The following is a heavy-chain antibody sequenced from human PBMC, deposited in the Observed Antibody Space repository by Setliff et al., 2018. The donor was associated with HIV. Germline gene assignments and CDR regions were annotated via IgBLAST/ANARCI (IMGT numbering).Heavy chain of an antibody. Sequence: ASVKVSCKASEYTFTTYHMHWLRQAPGQGLEWMGIINPKNRSTTYAQRFQDRVTMTSDTSTNTFYMELSSLKSEDTAVYYCTRNLYYYASGIHFGVYWGQGTPVTVSS. V-gene: IGHV1-46*01. D-gene: IGHD3-10*01. CDR3: TRNLYYYASGIHFGVY. J-gene: IGHJ4*02. CDR2: INPKNRST. CDR1: EYTFTTYH.